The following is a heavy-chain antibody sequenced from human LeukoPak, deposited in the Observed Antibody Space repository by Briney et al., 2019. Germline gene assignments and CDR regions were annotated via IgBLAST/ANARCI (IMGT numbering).Heavy chain of an antibody. Sequence: GGTLRLSCAASGSSFSSHGMSWVRQAPGKGLEWVSGIIGGAGGTYYADSVKGRFTISRDDPHNTLYLQMNSLRAEDTAVYFCARGGVDYYGSGTYYLMYYFDYWGQGALVTVSS. CDR3: ARGGVDYYGSGTYYLMYYFDY. J-gene: IGHJ4*02. CDR2: IIGGAGGT. CDR1: GSSFSSHG. V-gene: IGHV3-23*01. D-gene: IGHD3-10*01.